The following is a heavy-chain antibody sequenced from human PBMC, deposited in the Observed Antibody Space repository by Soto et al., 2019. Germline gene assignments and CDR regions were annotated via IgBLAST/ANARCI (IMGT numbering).Heavy chain of an antibody. D-gene: IGHD3-22*01. V-gene: IGHV1-69*13. CDR1: GGTFSSYA. CDR2: IIPIFGTA. CDR3: ARLNGDYYDSSGYGSHFDY. Sequence: ASVKVSCKASGGTFSSYAISWVRQAPGQGLEWMGGIIPIFGTANYAQKFQGRVTITADESTSTAYMELSSLRSEDTAVYYCARLNGDYYDSSGYGSHFDYWGQGTLVTVSS. J-gene: IGHJ4*02.